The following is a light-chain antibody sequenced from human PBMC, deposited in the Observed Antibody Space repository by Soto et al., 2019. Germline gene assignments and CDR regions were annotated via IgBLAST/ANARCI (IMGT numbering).Light chain of an antibody. CDR3: QQYDNLSYT. V-gene: IGKV1-33*01. CDR1: QDISNY. Sequence: DIQMTQSPSSLSASVGDRVTITCQASQDISNYLNWYQQKPGKAPKLLIYDASNLETGVTSRFSGSGSGTDFTFTISSLQPEDIATYYCQQYDNLSYTFGQGTKLEIK. J-gene: IGKJ2*01. CDR2: DAS.